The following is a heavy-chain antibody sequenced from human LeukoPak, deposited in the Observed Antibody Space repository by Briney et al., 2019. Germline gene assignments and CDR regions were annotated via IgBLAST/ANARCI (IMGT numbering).Heavy chain of an antibody. CDR3: ARGAVVVVAASLDY. J-gene: IGHJ4*02. V-gene: IGHV1-69*10. CDR2: IIPILGIA. CDR1: GGTFSSYA. D-gene: IGHD2-15*01. Sequence: VKVSCKASGGTFSSYAISWVRQAPGQGLEWMGRIIPILGIANYAQKFQGRVTITADKSTSTAYMELSSLRSEDTAVYYCARGAVVVVAASLDYWGQGTLVTVSS.